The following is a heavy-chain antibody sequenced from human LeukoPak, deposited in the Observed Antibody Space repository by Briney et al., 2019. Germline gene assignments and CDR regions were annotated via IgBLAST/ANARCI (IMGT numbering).Heavy chain of an antibody. Sequence: SETLSLTCTVSGVSISSSNSYWGWIRQPPGKGLEWIGSIYYSGSTYYNPSLKSRVTISVDTSKNQFSLKLSSVTAADTAVYYCAGDYYDSSGYRTWGQGTLVTVSS. J-gene: IGHJ4*02. CDR3: AGDYYDSSGYRT. D-gene: IGHD3-22*01. CDR2: IYYSGST. CDR1: GVSISSSNSY. V-gene: IGHV4-39*01.